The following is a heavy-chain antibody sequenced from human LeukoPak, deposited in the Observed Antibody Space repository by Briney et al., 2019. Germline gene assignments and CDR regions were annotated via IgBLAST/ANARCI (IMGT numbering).Heavy chain of an antibody. V-gene: IGHV3-9*01. CDR2: ISWNSGSI. D-gene: IGHD5-12*01. CDR3: AKDRRGYSGTFDY. Sequence: GISWNSGSIGYADSVKGRFTISRDNAKNSLYLQMNSLRAEDTALYYCAKDRRGYSGTFDYWGQGTLVTVSS. J-gene: IGHJ4*02.